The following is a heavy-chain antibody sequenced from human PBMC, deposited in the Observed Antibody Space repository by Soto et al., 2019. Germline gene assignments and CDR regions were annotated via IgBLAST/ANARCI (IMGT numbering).Heavy chain of an antibody. CDR1: GFTFSSYA. Sequence: GGSLRLSCAASGFTFSSYAMHWVRQAPGKGLEWVAVISYDDSNKYYADSVKCRFTISRDNSKNTLYLQMNSLRAADTAVYYCARVASWLQFLGAFDIWGQGTMVTVSS. D-gene: IGHD5-12*01. CDR3: ARVASWLQFLGAFDI. V-gene: IGHV3-30-3*01. J-gene: IGHJ3*02. CDR2: ISYDDSNK.